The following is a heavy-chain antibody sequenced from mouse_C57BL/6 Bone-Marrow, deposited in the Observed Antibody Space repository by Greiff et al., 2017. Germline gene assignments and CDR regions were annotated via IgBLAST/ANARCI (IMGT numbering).Heavy chain of an antibody. V-gene: IGHV1-47*01. CDR3: ARVYYYGSSPWFAY. CDR1: GYTFTTYP. D-gene: IGHD1-1*01. J-gene: IGHJ3*01. Sequence: VKLQESGAELVKPGASVKMSCKASGYTFTTYPIEWMKQNHGKSLEWIGNFHPYNDDTKYNEKFKGKATLTVEKSSSTVYLELSRLTSDDSAVYYCARVYYYGSSPWFAYWGQGTLVTVSA. CDR2: FHPYNDDT.